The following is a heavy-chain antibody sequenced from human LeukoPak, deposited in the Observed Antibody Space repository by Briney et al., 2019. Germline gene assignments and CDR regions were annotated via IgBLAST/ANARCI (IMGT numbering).Heavy chain of an antibody. CDR2: IIPIFGTA. CDR3: ARAVTTFDYYYYYYMDV. D-gene: IGHD4-17*01. Sequence: SVTVSCKASGGTFSSYAISWVRQAPGQGLEWMGGIIPIFGTANYAQKFQGRVTITADESTSTAYMELSSLRSEDTAVYYCARAVTTFDYYYYYYMDVWGKGTTVTVSS. J-gene: IGHJ6*03. V-gene: IGHV1-69*01. CDR1: GGTFSSYA.